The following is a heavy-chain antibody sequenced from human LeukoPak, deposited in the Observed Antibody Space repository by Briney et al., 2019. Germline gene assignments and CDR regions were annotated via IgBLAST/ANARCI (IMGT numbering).Heavy chain of an antibody. CDR2: INRGGSRT. Sequence: GGSLRLSCAASGFTFSNHWMHWVRQAPGKGLMWVSRINRGGSRTDYADSVKGRFTISRDDAKNTLYLQLNRLRAEDTAVYFCARGGSDTAMAHDYWGHGTPVTVSS. D-gene: IGHD5-18*01. V-gene: IGHV3-74*01. J-gene: IGHJ4*01. CDR1: GFTFSNHW. CDR3: ARGGSDTAMAHDY.